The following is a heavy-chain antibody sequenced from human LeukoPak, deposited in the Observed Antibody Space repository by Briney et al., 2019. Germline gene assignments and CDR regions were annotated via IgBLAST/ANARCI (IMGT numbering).Heavy chain of an antibody. J-gene: IGHJ4*02. Sequence: SETLTLTCTVSGDSITNYYWSWIRQPAGKGLEWIGRIYTSGSTNYNPSLKSRVTISVDTSKNQFSLKLSSVTAADTAVYYCARDGPGYYDRAPARFDYWGQGALVTVSS. V-gene: IGHV4-4*07. CDR2: IYTSGST. CDR1: GDSITNYY. D-gene: IGHD3-22*01. CDR3: ARDGPGYYDRAPARFDY.